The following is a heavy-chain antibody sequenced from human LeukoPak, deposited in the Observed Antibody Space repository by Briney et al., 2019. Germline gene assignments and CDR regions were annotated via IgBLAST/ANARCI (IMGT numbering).Heavy chain of an antibody. CDR2: IYHSGST. CDR1: GGSISSSNW. CDR3: ARAGITMASSDAFDI. V-gene: IGHV4-4*02. Sequence: KTSETLSLTCAVSGGSISSSNWWSWVRQPPGKGLEWIGEIYHSGSTNYNPSLKSRVTISVDKFKNQFSLKLSSVTAADTAVYYCARAGITMASSDAFDIWGQGTMVTVSS. J-gene: IGHJ3*02. D-gene: IGHD3-10*01.